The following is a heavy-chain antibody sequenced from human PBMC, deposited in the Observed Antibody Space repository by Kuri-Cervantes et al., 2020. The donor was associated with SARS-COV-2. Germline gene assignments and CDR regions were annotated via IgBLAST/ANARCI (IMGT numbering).Heavy chain of an antibody. CDR3: ARDSDSGDYQEVFDY. V-gene: IGHV3-30-3*01. J-gene: IGHJ4*02. CDR1: GFTFSSYA. D-gene: IGHD4-17*01. CDR2: ISYDGSNK. Sequence: GGSLRLSCAASGFTFSSYAMRWVRQAPGKGLEWVAVISYDGSNKYYADSVKGRFTISRDNSKNTLYLQMNSLRAEDTAVYYCARDSDSGDYQEVFDYWGQGTLVTVSS.